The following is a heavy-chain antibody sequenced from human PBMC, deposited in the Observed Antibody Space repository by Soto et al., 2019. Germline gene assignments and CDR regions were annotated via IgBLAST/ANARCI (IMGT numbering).Heavy chain of an antibody. CDR1: GFTFSSYI. V-gene: IGHV3-74*01. CDR3: ARDLLYNWKDGMDV. J-gene: IGHJ6*02. CDR2: INSDGSST. D-gene: IGHD1-20*01. Sequence: GGSLRLSCASSGFTFSSYIMNWVRQAPGKGLEWVSRINSDGSSTSYADSVKGRFTISRDNAKNTLYLQMNSLRAEDTAVYYCARDLLYNWKDGMDVWGQGTTVTVSS.